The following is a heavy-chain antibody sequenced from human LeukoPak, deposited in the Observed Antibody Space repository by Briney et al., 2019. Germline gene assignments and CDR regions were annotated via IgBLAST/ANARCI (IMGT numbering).Heavy chain of an antibody. V-gene: IGHV3-23*01. J-gene: IGHJ4*02. CDR3: ASRNYYSSGRPFDY. CDR2: IGDTGDTI. CDR1: GFSFSTYW. Sequence: GGSLRLSCAASGFSFSTYWMSWVRQAPGKGLEWVSSIGDTGDTIYYSDSVKGRFTISRDNSKNTLYLQMNSLRAEDTAVYYCASRNYYSSGRPFDYWGQGTLVTVSS. D-gene: IGHD3-10*01.